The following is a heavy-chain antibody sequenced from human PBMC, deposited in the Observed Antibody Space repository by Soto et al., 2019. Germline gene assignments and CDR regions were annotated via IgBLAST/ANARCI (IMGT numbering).Heavy chain of an antibody. CDR3: AKNTKMVRRVDTYYYSGMDV. Sequence: QVQLVESGGGVVQPGRSLRLSCAASGFTFSSYGMHWVRQAPGKGLEWVAVISYDGSNKYYADSVKGRFTISRDNSKNTLYLQMNSLRAEDTAVYYCAKNTKMVRRVDTYYYSGMDVWGQGTTVTVSS. CDR1: GFTFSSYG. V-gene: IGHV3-30*18. CDR2: ISYDGSNK. D-gene: IGHD3-10*01. J-gene: IGHJ6*02.